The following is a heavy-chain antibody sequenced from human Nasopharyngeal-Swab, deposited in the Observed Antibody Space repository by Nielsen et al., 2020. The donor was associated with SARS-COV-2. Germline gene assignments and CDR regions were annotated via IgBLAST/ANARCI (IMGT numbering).Heavy chain of an antibody. CDR3: ARGGYSGYEYYFDY. V-gene: IGHV3-7*01. Sequence: GESLKISCAASGFTFSSYWMSWVCQAPGKGLEWVANIKQDGSEKYYVDSVKGRFTISRDNAKNSLYLQMNSLRAEDTAVYYCARGGYSGYEYYFDYWGQGTLVTVSS. D-gene: IGHD5-12*01. J-gene: IGHJ4*02. CDR2: IKQDGSEK. CDR1: GFTFSSYW.